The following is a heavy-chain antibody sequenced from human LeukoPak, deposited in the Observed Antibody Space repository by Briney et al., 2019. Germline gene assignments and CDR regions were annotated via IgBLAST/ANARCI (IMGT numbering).Heavy chain of an antibody. V-gene: IGHV4-61*09. CDR2: IHISGST. CDR1: GGSISSGSYC. D-gene: IGHD3-10*01. Sequence: SETLSLTCTVSGGSISSGSYCWSWIRQPAGKGLEWIGHIHISGSTNYNPSLKSRVTISVDTSKNQLSLKLSSVTAADTAVYYCTGNYYGSGSYADFDYWGQGTLVTVSS. J-gene: IGHJ4*02. CDR3: TGNYYGSGSYADFDY.